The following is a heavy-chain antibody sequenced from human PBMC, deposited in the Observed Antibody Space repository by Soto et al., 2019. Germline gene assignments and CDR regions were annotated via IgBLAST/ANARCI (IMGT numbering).Heavy chain of an antibody. CDR2: ISSSSSYI. CDR3: ARGNMVRGVIRAQDV. CDR1: GFTFSSYS. V-gene: IGHV3-21*01. D-gene: IGHD3-10*01. J-gene: IGHJ6*04. Sequence: GGSLRLSCAASGFTFSSYSMNWVRQAPGKGLEWVSSISSSSSYIYYANSVKGRFTISRDNAKNSLYLQMNSLRAEDTAVYYCARGNMVRGVIRAQDVWGKGTTVTVSS.